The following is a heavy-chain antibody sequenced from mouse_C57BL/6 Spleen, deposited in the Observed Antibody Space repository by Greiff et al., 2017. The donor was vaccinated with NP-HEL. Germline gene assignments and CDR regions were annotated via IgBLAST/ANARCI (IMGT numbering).Heavy chain of an antibody. D-gene: IGHD1-2*01. CDR1: GYTFTSYW. V-gene: IGHV1-52*01. CDR3: ARTLPRNYAMDY. Sequence: QVQLQQPGAELVRPGSSVKLSCKASGYTFTSYWMHWVKQRPIQGLEWIGNIDPSDSETHYNQKFKDKATLTVDKSSSTAYMQLSSLTSEDSAVYYCARTLPRNYAMDYWGQGTSVTVSS. J-gene: IGHJ4*01. CDR2: IDPSDSET.